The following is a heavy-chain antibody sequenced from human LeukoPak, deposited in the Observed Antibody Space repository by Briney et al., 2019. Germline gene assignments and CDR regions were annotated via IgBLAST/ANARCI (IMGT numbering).Heavy chain of an antibody. D-gene: IGHD6-13*01. CDR1: GGTFSSYA. J-gene: IGHJ4*02. V-gene: IGHV1-69*13. CDR2: IIPIFGTA. CDR3: ARSAGAQPNPYDY. Sequence: SVKVSCKASGGTFSSYAISWVRQASGQGLEWMGGIIPIFGTANYAQKFQGRVTITADESTSTAYMELSSLRSEDTAVYYCARSAGAQPNPYDYWGQGTLVTVSS.